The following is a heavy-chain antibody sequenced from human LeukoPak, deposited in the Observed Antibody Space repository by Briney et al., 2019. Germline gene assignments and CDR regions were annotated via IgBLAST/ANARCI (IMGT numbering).Heavy chain of an antibody. J-gene: IGHJ4*02. V-gene: IGHV1-46*01. Sequence: ASVEVSCKASGYTFTSYYIHWVRQAPGQGLEWMGIIIPSGGSTSYAQKFQGRVTMTRDMSTSTVYMELSSLRSDDTAVYYCARDRDWEPYFDYWGQGTLVTVSS. CDR1: GYTFTSYY. CDR2: IIPSGGST. D-gene: IGHD1-14*01. CDR3: ARDRDWEPYFDY.